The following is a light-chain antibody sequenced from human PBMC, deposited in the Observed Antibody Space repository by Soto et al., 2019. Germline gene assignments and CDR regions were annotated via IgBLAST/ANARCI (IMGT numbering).Light chain of an antibody. CDR2: DAS. V-gene: IGKV3-11*01. Sequence: EIVLTQSPATLSLSPGERATLSCRASQSVSSYLAWYQQKPGQAPRLLIYDASNRATGIPARFSGSGSGTDFTLTISSLGPEDFAVYYCQQRSNWTLTFGQGTRLEIK. CDR1: QSVSSY. CDR3: QQRSNWTLT. J-gene: IGKJ5*01.